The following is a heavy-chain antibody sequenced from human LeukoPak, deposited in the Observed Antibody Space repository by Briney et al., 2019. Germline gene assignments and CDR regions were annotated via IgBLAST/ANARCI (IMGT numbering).Heavy chain of an antibody. CDR3: ARDKTDSSTYSWFDP. J-gene: IGHJ5*02. CDR1: GYTFTSYY. Sequence: ASVKVSCKASGYTFTSYYMHWVRQAPGQGLEWMGIINPSGGSTSYAQKFQGRVTMTRDTSTSTIYMALSSLRSEDTAVYYCARDKTDSSTYSWFDPWGQGTLVTVSS. V-gene: IGHV1-46*01. CDR2: INPSGGST. D-gene: IGHD6-13*01.